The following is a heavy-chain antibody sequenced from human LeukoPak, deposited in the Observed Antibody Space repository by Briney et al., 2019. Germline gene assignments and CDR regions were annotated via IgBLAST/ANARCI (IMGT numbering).Heavy chain of an antibody. CDR3: ARMSYCSGGSCLGFGMDV. V-gene: IGHV1-69*06. D-gene: IGHD2-15*01. J-gene: IGHJ6*04. CDR2: IIPIFGTA. CDR1: GGTFTSYA. Sequence: SVKVSCKASGGTFTSYAISWVRQAPGQRLEWMGGIIPIFGTANYAQKFQGRVTITADKSTSTAYMELSSLRSEDTAVYYCARMSYCSGGSCLGFGMDVWGKGTTVTVSS.